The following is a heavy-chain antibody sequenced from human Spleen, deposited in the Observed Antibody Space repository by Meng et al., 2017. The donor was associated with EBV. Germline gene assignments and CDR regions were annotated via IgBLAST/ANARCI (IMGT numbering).Heavy chain of an antibody. CDR2: IYYNGNT. CDR3: ARDGSSGWSVGWYFDL. V-gene: IGHV4-39*07. J-gene: IGHJ2*01. D-gene: IGHD6-19*01. CDR1: TGSISGSRHY. Sequence: QRHLQEAGQGRVKAPETLSLTCTVPTGSISGSRHYWGWLRQPPGKGLEWVGSIYYNGNTYYNPSLKSRVTISVDTSKNQLSLELTSVTAADTAIYFCARDGSSGWSVGWYFDLWGRGTLVTVSS.